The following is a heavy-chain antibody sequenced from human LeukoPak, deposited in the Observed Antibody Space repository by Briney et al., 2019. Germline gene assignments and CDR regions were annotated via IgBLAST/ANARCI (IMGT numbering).Heavy chain of an antibody. V-gene: IGHV3-48*03. CDR1: GFTFSSYE. D-gene: IGHD3-10*01. J-gene: IGHJ4*02. Sequence: AGGSLRLSCAASGFTFSSYEMNWVRQAPGKGLEWVSYTSSSGSTIYYADSVRGRFTISRDNAKNSLYLQMNSLRAEDTAVYYCARDPGFGYEVSRFDYWGQGTLVTVSS. CDR2: TSSSGSTI. CDR3: ARDPGFGYEVSRFDY.